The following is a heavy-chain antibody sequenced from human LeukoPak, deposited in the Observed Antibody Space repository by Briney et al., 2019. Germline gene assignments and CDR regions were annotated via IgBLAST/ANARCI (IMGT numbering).Heavy chain of an antibody. Sequence: PLETLSLTCAVSGYSMRNGYFWGWIRQPPQKGLEWIGSIYYSGTTYYNPSLKSRVTISVDTSKNQFSLKLSSVTAADTAVYYCARDWRPYNSARIVGFDPWGQGTPVTVSS. CDR1: GYSMRNGYF. D-gene: IGHD6-19*01. J-gene: IGHJ5*02. CDR2: IYYSGTT. V-gene: IGHV4-38-2*02. CDR3: ARDWRPYNSARIVGFDP.